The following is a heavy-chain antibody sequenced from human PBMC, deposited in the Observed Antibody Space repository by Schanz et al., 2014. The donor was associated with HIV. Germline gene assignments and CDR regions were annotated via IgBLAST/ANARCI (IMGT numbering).Heavy chain of an antibody. CDR1: GFSFSSYV. Sequence: EVQLVESGGGLVQPGGSLRLSCAASGFSFSSYVMSWIRQAPGKGLEWVSAVTNSGSYVNYADSVKGRFTMSRDNSKNTLSLQMDSLRVDDTAIYYCAKRSGRSFGYFDSWGQGLLVTVSS. J-gene: IGHJ4*02. CDR2: VTNSGSYV. CDR3: AKRSGRSFGYFDS. V-gene: IGHV3-23*04. D-gene: IGHD2-15*01.